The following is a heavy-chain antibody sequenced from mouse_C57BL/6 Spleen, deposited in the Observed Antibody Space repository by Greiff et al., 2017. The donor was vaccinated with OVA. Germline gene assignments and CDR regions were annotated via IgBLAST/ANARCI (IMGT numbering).Heavy chain of an antibody. J-gene: IGHJ2*01. CDR2: IYPRSGNT. CDR1: GYTFTSYG. D-gene: IGHD1-1*01. CDR3: ARSGTTVVPGYFDY. V-gene: IGHV1-81*01. Sequence: QVQLQQSGAELARPGASVKLSCKASGYTFTSYGISWVKQRTGQGLEWIGEIYPRSGNTYYNEKFKGKATLTADKSSSTAYMELRSLTSEDSAVYFCARSGTTVVPGYFDYWGQGTTLTVSS.